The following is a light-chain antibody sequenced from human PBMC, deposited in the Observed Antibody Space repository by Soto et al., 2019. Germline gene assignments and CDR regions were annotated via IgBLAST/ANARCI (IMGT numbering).Light chain of an antibody. CDR2: DVS. CDR3: CSYAGNSLWV. CDR1: SSDVGGYTY. V-gene: IGLV2-11*01. Sequence: QSALTQPRSVSGSPGQSVTISCTGTSSDVGGYTYVSWYQQHPGKAPKLMIYDVSKWPSGVPDRFSGSESGNTASLTISGLQAEDEADYYCCSYAGNSLWVFGGGTKLTVL. J-gene: IGLJ3*02.